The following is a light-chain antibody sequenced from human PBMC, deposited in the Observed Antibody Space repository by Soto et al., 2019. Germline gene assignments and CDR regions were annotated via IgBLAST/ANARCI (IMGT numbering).Light chain of an antibody. Sequence: DIVMTQSPDSLAVSLGERATINCKSSQSVLYSSNNKNYLAWYQQRPGQTPKLLIYWASTRESGVPDRFSGSGSVTDFTLTITSLQAEDVAVYYCQQYESTPPTFGQGTKLEIK. CDR2: WAS. J-gene: IGKJ2*01. CDR3: QQYESTPPT. CDR1: QSVLYSSNNKNY. V-gene: IGKV4-1*01.